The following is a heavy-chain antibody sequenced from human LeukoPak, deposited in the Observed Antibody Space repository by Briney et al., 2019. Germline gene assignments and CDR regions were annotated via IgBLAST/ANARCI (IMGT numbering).Heavy chain of an antibody. V-gene: IGHV4-39*07. D-gene: IGHD6-13*01. CDR2: VYYSGST. Sequence: SETLSLTCTVSGGSISNSSYYWGWIRQPPGKGLEWIGSVYYSGSTYYNPSLKSRVTISVDTSKNQFSLKLSSVTAADTAVYYCARRPGSSWPYGMDVWGQGTTVTVSS. CDR3: ARRPGSSWPYGMDV. CDR1: GGSISNSSYY. J-gene: IGHJ6*02.